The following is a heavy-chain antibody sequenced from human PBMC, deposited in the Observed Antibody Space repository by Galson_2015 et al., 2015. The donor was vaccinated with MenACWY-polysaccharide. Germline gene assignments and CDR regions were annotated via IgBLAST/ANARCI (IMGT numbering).Heavy chain of an antibody. CDR2: ISYDGSNK. CDR3: AKDLYYYDSSGYYSIDY. CDR1: GFTFSSYG. D-gene: IGHD3-22*01. V-gene: IGHV3-30*18. Sequence: SLRLSCAASGFTFSSYGMHWVRQAPGKGLEWVAVISYDGSNKYYADSVKGRFTISRDNSKNTLYLQMYSLRAEDTAVYYCAKDLYYYDSSGYYSIDYWGQGTLVTVSS. J-gene: IGHJ4*02.